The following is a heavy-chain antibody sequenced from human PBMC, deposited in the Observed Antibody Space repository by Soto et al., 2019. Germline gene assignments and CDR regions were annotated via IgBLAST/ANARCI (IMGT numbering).Heavy chain of an antibody. CDR2: ISGSGVST. Sequence: EVQLLESGGGLVQPGGSLRLSCAASGFTFSSYAMSWVRQAPGKGLEWVSGISGSGVSTYYADSVKGRFTISRDNSKNTLYLHMNSLRAEDTAVYYCAKELQYSSGWSLVDYWGQGTLVTVSS. CDR1: GFTFSSYA. V-gene: IGHV3-23*01. J-gene: IGHJ4*02. D-gene: IGHD6-19*01. CDR3: AKELQYSSGWSLVDY.